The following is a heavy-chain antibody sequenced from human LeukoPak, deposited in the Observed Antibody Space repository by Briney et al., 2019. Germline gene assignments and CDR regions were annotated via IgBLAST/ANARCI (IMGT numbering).Heavy chain of an antibody. CDR3: ARDQLAYSGYDTLFDY. CDR1: GFTFDSYA. CDR2: ISYDGSNK. D-gene: IGHD5-12*01. V-gene: IGHV3-30*04. Sequence: GGSLRLSCAASGFTFDSYAIHWVRQAPGKGLEWVAVISYDGSNKYYADSVKGRFTISRDNSKNTLYLQLNSLRPEDTAVYYCARDQLAYSGYDTLFDYWGQGSLVTVSS. J-gene: IGHJ4*02.